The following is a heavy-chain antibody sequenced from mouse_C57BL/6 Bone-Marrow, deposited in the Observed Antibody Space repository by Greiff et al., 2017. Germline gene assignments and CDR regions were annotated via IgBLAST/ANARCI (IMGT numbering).Heavy chain of an antibody. Sequence: QVQLQQPGAELVMPGASVKLSCKASGYTFTSYWMHWVKQRPGQGLEWIGEIDPSDSYTNYNQKFKGKSTLTVDKSSGTAYMQLSSLTSEDSAVYYCARFGYWGQGTTLTVSS. CDR2: IDPSDSYT. J-gene: IGHJ2*01. CDR3: ARFGY. V-gene: IGHV1-69*01. CDR1: GYTFTSYW.